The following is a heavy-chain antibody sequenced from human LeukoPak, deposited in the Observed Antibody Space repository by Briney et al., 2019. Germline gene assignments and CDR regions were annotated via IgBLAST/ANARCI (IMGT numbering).Heavy chain of an antibody. CDR2: MYYSGST. D-gene: IGHD3-22*01. J-gene: IGHJ5*02. V-gene: IGHV4-30-4*01. CDR3: ARPYYYDSRIDP. Sequence: PSETLSLTCTVSGGSISSGGYYWSWIRQPPGKGLEWFAYMYYSGSTYYNPSLKSRVTMSADTSKNQLSLKLSSVTAADTAVYYCARPYYYDSRIDPWGQGILVTVSS. CDR1: GGSISSGGYY.